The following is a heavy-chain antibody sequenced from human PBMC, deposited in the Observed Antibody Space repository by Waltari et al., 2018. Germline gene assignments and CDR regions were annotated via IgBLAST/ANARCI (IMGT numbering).Heavy chain of an antibody. D-gene: IGHD3-16*01. J-gene: IGHJ4*02. V-gene: IGHV3-23*01. Sequence: EMQLLESGRHLAQPGGALRLSCGGPKFPFSTYAMTWFRQAPGRGLEWVSTIGVGGIHYGDSVRGRSTISTDISQNTLYLQIDNLRPDDAAVYSCSTRLGYAYAYECWGQGTLVTVSS. CDR1: KFPFSTYA. CDR2: IGVGGI. CDR3: STRLGYAYAYEC.